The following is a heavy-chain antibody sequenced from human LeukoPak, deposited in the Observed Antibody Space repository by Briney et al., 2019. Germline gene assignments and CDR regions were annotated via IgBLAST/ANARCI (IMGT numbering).Heavy chain of an antibody. CDR2: IKKDGSEK. CDR1: GFTFDTYW. J-gene: IGHJ1*01. V-gene: IGHV3-7*01. CDR3: AREFAGAYFARLDS. D-gene: IGHD2/OR15-2a*01. Sequence: PRGSLSLSCAASGFTFDTYWMTWVRQAPGKGLEWVANIKKDGSEKFYVDSVKGRFTISRDNTRNSLYLQMNSLRAEDTAVYYCAREFAGAYFARLDSWGQGTLVTVSS.